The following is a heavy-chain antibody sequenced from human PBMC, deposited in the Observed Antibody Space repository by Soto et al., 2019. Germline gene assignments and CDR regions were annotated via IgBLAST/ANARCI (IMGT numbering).Heavy chain of an antibody. Sequence: QVQLVQSGAEVKKPGASVKVSCKASGYSFTTYGISWVRQAPGQGLEWMGWISDYNGNTNYEKKFQGRVTMTTDTSKRTAYMEQKSLRSDDTAVYYCAREGYYSGSGSYAPPRYYGMDVWGQGTTVTVS. CDR1: GYSFTTYG. CDR3: AREGYYSGSGSYAPPRYYGMDV. CDR2: ISDYNGNT. J-gene: IGHJ6*02. V-gene: IGHV1-18*01. D-gene: IGHD3-10*01.